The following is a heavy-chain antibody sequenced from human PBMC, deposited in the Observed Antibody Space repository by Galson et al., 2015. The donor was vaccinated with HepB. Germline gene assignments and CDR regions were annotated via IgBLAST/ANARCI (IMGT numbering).Heavy chain of an antibody. V-gene: IGHV3-49*03. Sequence: SLRLSCAASGFTFGDYAMSWFRQAPGKGLEWVGFIRSKTFSGTTEYAASVKGRFSISRDDSKSIAYLQMNCLKTEDTAMFYCTRASGGSGSSSSFDYWGQGTLVTVSS. J-gene: IGHJ4*02. CDR3: TRASGGSGSSSSFDY. CDR1: GFTFGDYA. D-gene: IGHD3-10*01. CDR2: IRSKTFSGTT.